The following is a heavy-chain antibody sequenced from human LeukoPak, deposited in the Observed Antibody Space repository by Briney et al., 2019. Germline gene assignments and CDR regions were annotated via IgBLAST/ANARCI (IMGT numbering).Heavy chain of an antibody. Sequence: ASVKVSCKASGYTFTSYGISWVRQAPGQGLEWMGWISAYNGNTNYAQNLQGRVTMTTDTSTTTAYMELRSLRSDDTAVYYCARDLKYNILTGYRSSFGFDPWGQGTLVTASS. J-gene: IGHJ5*02. CDR1: GYTFTSYG. D-gene: IGHD3-9*01. CDR2: ISAYNGNT. CDR3: ARDLKYNILTGYRSSFGFDP. V-gene: IGHV1-18*01.